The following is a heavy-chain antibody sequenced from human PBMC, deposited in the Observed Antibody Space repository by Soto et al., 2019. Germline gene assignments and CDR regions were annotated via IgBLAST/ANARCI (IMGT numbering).Heavy chain of an antibody. CDR2: TSYDGSDK. V-gene: IGHV3-30*19. D-gene: IGHD3-16*01. J-gene: IGHJ1*01. CDR3: AGWGTAGGLDV. Sequence: QVQLVESGGGVVQPGTSLRVSCVGSGFTFRSYVIHWVRQAPGKGLGWVALTSYDGSDKYYGDSVRGRFTISRDNSRNTEDLQMDSVRLDDTSLASCAGWGTAGGLDVWGQGTLVSVSS. CDR1: GFTFRSYV.